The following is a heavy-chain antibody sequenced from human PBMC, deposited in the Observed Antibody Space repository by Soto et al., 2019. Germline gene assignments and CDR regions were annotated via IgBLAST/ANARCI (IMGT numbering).Heavy chain of an antibody. J-gene: IGHJ5*01. D-gene: IGHD6-19*01. CDR1: GFKFSNYA. CDR3: AKESRAGANSPFYFDC. CDR2: ISGTGGGT. Sequence: PGGSLRLSCAASGFKFSNYAMSWVRQAPGKGLEWVSLISGTGGGTYYADSVKGRFTISRENSHNTLYLQVHSLTAEDTAVYYCAKESRAGANSPFYFDCWGHGAQVTGSS. V-gene: IGHV3-23*01.